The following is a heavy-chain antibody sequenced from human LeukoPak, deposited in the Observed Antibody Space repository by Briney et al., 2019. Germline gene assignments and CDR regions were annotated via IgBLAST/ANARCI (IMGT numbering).Heavy chain of an antibody. Sequence: SETLSLTCTVSGGSISSGAHYWTWIRQHPGKGLAWIGYIYPSGHTHYNPSLKSRVSISIDTSKNQFSLKLSSVTAADTAVYYCARVSGSYSVAVDYWGQGTLVTVSS. D-gene: IGHD1-26*01. V-gene: IGHV4-31*03. CDR1: GGSISSGAHY. J-gene: IGHJ4*02. CDR2: IYPSGHT. CDR3: ARVSGSYSVAVDY.